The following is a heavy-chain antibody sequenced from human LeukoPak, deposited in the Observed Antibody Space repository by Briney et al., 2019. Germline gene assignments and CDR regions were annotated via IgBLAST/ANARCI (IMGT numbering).Heavy chain of an antibody. Sequence: PSETLSLTCTVSGGSISSSSYYWGWIRQPPGKGLEWIGSIYYSGSTYYNPSLKGRVTISVDTSKNQFSLKLTSVTAADTAVYYCATVSDYLAFDIWGQGTMVTVSS. CDR3: ATVSDYLAFDI. CDR2: IYYSGST. J-gene: IGHJ3*02. CDR1: GGSISSSSYY. V-gene: IGHV4-39*01. D-gene: IGHD4/OR15-4a*01.